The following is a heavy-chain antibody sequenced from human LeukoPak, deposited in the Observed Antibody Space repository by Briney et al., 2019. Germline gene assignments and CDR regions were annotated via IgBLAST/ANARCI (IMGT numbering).Heavy chain of an antibody. J-gene: IGHJ3*02. CDR1: GGSISSYY. D-gene: IGHD3-10*01. CDR3: ARRVLGSGDAFDI. V-gene: IGHV4-39*07. Sequence: SETLSLTCTVSGGSISSYYWGWIRQPPGKGLEWIGSIYYSGSTYYNPSLKSRVTISVDTSKNQFSLKLSSVTAADTAVYYCARRVLGSGDAFDIWGQGTMVTVSS. CDR2: IYYSGST.